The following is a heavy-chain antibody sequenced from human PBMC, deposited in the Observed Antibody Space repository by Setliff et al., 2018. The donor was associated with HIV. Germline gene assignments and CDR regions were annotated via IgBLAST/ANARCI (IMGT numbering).Heavy chain of an antibody. CDR2: IYTSGST. CDR1: GGSVSSGSYY. CDR3: ARDRDIVVVPASPQGYYYYMDV. D-gene: IGHD2-2*01. V-gene: IGHV4-61*09. Sequence: PSETLSLTCTVSGGSVSSGSYYWSWIRQPAGKGLEWIGYIYTSGSTNYNPSLKSRVTISINTSKNQFSLKLSSVTAADTAVYYCARDRDIVVVPASPQGYYYYMDVWGKGTTVTVSS. J-gene: IGHJ6*03.